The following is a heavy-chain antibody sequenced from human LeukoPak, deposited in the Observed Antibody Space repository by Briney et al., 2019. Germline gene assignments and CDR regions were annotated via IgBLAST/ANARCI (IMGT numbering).Heavy chain of an antibody. J-gene: IGHJ4*02. CDR3: ANWASYDSSGPIFY. D-gene: IGHD3-22*01. CDR1: GFTFSNYA. CDR2: ISGKGVGT. V-gene: IGHV3-23*01. Sequence: PGGSLRLSCAASGFTFSNYAMAWVRQAPGKGLEWVSAISGKGVGTFYADSVKGRFTISRDNSKNTLYLQMNSLRAEDTAVYYCANWASYDSSGPIFYWGQGTLVTVSS.